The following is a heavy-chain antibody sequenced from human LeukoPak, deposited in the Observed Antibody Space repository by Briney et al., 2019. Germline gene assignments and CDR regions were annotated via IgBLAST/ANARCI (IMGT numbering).Heavy chain of an antibody. D-gene: IGHD3-10*01. J-gene: IGHJ5*02. Sequence: SETLSLTCTVSGGSISSGGYSWSWIRQPPGKGREWIGYIYHSGSTYYNPSLKSRVTISVDRSKNQFSLKLSSVTAADTAVYYCARDSMVRGVLWFDPWGQGTLVTVSS. CDR1: GGSISSGGYS. CDR2: IYHSGST. V-gene: IGHV4-30-2*01. CDR3: ARDSMVRGVLWFDP.